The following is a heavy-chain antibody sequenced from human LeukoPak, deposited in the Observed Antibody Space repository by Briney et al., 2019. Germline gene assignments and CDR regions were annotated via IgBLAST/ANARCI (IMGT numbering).Heavy chain of an antibody. CDR2: ISSSGTAI. V-gene: IGHV3-48*03. Sequence: GGSLRLSCAASGFTFSSYEMNWVRQAPGKGLEWVSYISSSGTAIYYADSVKGRFTISRDTAKNSLYPQMNSLRAEDTALYYCARDMEPDAFDIWGQGTMVTVSS. CDR1: GFTFSSYE. D-gene: IGHD1-1*01. J-gene: IGHJ3*02. CDR3: ARDMEPDAFDI.